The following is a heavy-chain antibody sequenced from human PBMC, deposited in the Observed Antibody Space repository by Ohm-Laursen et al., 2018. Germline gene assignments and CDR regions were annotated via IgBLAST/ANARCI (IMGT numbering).Heavy chain of an antibody. D-gene: IGHD4-17*01. CDR2: IIPIFGTA. V-gene: IGHV1-69*13. CDR1: GGTFSSYA. J-gene: IGHJ5*02. Sequence: VKISCKASGGTFSSYAISWVRQAPGQGLEWMGGIIPIFGTANYAQKFQGRVTITADESTSTAYMELSSLRSEDTAVYYCARLYGDYANWFDPWGQGTLVTVSS. CDR3: ARLYGDYANWFDP.